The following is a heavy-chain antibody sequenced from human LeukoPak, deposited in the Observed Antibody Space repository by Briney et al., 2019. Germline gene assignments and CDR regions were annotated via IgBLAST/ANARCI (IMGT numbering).Heavy chain of an antibody. Sequence: ASVKVSCKASGYTFTDYGITWVRQAPGQGLEWMGWISASSGDTKYAQKLQGRVTMTTDTSTSTAYMELRSLRSDDTAVYYCAKAGYIYGSGDFDYWGQGTLVTLSS. V-gene: IGHV1-18*01. CDR2: ISASSGDT. D-gene: IGHD5-18*01. CDR1: GYTFTDYG. CDR3: AKAGYIYGSGDFDY. J-gene: IGHJ4*02.